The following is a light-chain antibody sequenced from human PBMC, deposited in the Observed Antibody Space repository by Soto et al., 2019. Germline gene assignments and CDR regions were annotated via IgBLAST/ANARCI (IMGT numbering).Light chain of an antibody. CDR3: SSYAGSNHVL. CDR1: SSDVGGYNS. J-gene: IGLJ3*02. Sequence: QSVLTQPPSASGSPGQSVIISCTGTSSDVGGYNSVSWYQQHPGKAPKDIIYEVTKRPSGVPDRFSGSKSGKTASLTVSGLQAEDDADYYCSSYAGSNHVLFGGGTKLTVL. CDR2: EVT. V-gene: IGLV2-8*01.